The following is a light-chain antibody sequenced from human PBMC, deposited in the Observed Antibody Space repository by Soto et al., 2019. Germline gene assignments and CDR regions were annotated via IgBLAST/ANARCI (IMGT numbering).Light chain of an antibody. CDR1: QSISTW. Sequence: DIQMTQSPSTLSASVGDRVTITCRASQSISTWLAWYQQEPGKAPKLLIHKVSSLQSGVPSRFSGSGSGTDFTLTISSLHPDDFATYYCQQYNSYSPTFGQGTRVEIK. CDR2: KVS. V-gene: IGKV1-5*03. J-gene: IGKJ1*01. CDR3: QQYNSYSPT.